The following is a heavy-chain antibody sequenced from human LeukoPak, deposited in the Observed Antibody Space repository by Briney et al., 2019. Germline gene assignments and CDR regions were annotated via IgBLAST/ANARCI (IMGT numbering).Heavy chain of an antibody. CDR3: AEGSNYGDSSF. D-gene: IGHD4-17*01. Sequence: GGSLRLSCAASGFPFSTYWMSWVRQVPGKGPEWVANIKPDGSEIYYVDSVKGRFIVSRDNAKNSLYLQMYYLRAEDTAMYYCAEGSNYGDSSFWGQGTLVTVSS. CDR1: GFPFSTYW. CDR2: IKPDGSEI. J-gene: IGHJ4*02. V-gene: IGHV3-7*01.